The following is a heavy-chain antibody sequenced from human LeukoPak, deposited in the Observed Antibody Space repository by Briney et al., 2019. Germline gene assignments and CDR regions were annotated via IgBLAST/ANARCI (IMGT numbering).Heavy chain of an antibody. J-gene: IGHJ6*03. D-gene: IGHD6-25*01. Sequence: ASVKVSCKASGYTFTSYYMHWVRQAPGQGLEWMGIINPSGGSTSYAQKFQGRVTMTRDTSTSTVYMELSSLRSEDTAVYYCAKSAAIDRRLGNYYYYYYMDVWGKGTTVTVSS. V-gene: IGHV1-46*01. CDR2: INPSGGST. CDR3: AKSAAIDRRLGNYYYYYYMDV. CDR1: GYTFTSYY.